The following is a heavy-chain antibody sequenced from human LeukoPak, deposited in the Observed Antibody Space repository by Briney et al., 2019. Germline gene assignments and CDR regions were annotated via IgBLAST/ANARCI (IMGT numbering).Heavy chain of an antibody. V-gene: IGHV4-34*01. CDR3: ARGRVRWPFDY. CDR1: GGSFSGYY. CDR2: INHSGST. Sequence: PSETLSLTCAVYGGSFSGYYWSWIRQPPGKGLEWIGEINHSGSTNYNPSLKSRVTISVDTSKNQFSLKLSSATAADTAVYYCARGRVRWPFDYWGQGTLVTVSS. J-gene: IGHJ4*02. D-gene: IGHD4-17*01.